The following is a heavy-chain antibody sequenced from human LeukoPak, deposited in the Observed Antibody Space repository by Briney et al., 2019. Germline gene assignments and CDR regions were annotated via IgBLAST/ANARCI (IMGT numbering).Heavy chain of an antibody. D-gene: IGHD3-22*01. CDR1: GYSISSGYY. J-gene: IGHJ3*02. Sequence: SETLSLTCTVSGYSISSGYYWGWIRQPPGKGLEWIGSIYHSGSTYYNPSLKSRVTISVDTSKNQFSLKLSSVTAADTAVYYCARDQLPYDSLGDDAFDIWGQGTMVTVSS. CDR3: ARDQLPYDSLGDDAFDI. V-gene: IGHV4-38-2*02. CDR2: IYHSGST.